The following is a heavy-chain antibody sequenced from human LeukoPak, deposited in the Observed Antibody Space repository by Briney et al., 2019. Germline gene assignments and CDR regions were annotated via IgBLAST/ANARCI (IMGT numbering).Heavy chain of an antibody. CDR2: ISAYNGNT. Sequence: GASVKVSCKASGYTFTSYGISWVRQAPGQGLEWMGWISAYNGNTNYAQKLQGRVTMTTDTSTSTAYMELRSLRSDDTAVYYCARERYGSGSYYAGLYYFDYWGQGTLVTVSS. CDR1: GYTFTSYG. CDR3: ARERYGSGSYYAGLYYFDY. J-gene: IGHJ4*02. D-gene: IGHD3-10*01. V-gene: IGHV1-18*01.